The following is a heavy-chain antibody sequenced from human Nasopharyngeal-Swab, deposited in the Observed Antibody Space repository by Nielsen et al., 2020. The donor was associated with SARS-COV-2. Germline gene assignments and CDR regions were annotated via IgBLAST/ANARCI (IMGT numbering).Heavy chain of an antibody. CDR1: GDSISSRSYY. J-gene: IGHJ3*02. CDR3: ARLRGWVRAFDI. CDR2: MYVSGST. Sequence: SETLSLTCTVSGDSISSRSYYWSWIRQPAGKGLEYIGRMYVSGSTDYNPSLKSRVTISVDTSKNQFSLKLSSVTAADTAVYYCARLRGWVRAFDIWGQGTTVTVSS. V-gene: IGHV4-61*02. D-gene: IGHD1-26*01.